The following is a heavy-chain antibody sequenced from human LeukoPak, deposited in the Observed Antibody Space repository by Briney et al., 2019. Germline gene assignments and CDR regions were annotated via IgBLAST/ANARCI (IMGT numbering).Heavy chain of an antibody. CDR2: IIPIFGTA. V-gene: IGHV1-69*13. D-gene: IGHD3-9*01. CDR3: ARDRDILTGPHFFDY. J-gene: IGHJ4*02. Sequence: SVKVSCKASGGTFSSYAISWVRQAPGQGLEWMGGIIPIFGTANYAQKFQGRVTITADESTSTAYMELSSLRSEDTAEYYCARDRDILTGPHFFDYWGQGTLVTVSS. CDR1: GGTFSSYA.